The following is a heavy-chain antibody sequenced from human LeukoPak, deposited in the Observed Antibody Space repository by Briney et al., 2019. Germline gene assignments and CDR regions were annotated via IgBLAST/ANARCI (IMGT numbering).Heavy chain of an antibody. CDR1: GGSFSGYY. CDR3: ARHYYDNSGFLSYFDY. Sequence: PSETLSLTCAVYGGSFSGYYWSWIRQPPEKGLEWIGENNHSGSSNYNSSLKSRVTISVDTSKNQVSLKLSSVTAADTAVYYCARHYYDNSGFLSYFDYWGQGTLVTVSS. V-gene: IGHV4-34*01. J-gene: IGHJ4*02. D-gene: IGHD3-22*01. CDR2: NNHSGSS.